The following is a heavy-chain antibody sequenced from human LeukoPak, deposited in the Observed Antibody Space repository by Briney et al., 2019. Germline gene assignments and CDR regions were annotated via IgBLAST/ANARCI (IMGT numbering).Heavy chain of an antibody. J-gene: IGHJ4*02. CDR2: IKQDGSEK. Sequence: KPGGSLRLSCAASGFTFDDYGMSWVRQAPGKGLEWVANIKQDGSEKYYVDSVKGRFTISRDNAKNSLYLQMNSLRAEDTAVYYCARLEMVYAKFDYWGQGTLVTVSS. CDR1: GFTFDDYG. CDR3: ARLEMVYAKFDY. D-gene: IGHD2-8*01. V-gene: IGHV3-7*01.